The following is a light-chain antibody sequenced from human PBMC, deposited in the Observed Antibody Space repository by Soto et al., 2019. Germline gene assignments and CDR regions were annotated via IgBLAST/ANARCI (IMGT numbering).Light chain of an antibody. CDR3: QQDASFPFT. J-gene: IGKJ3*01. CDR1: QGISSW. CDR2: TAS. V-gene: IGKV1-12*01. Sequence: DIPMTQSPSSVSASVGDRVTITCRASQGISSWLAWYQQKPGKAPNLLIYTASTLQSGVPSRFSGSGSGTDFTLSINSLKPEDSATSYCQQDASFPFTFGPGTAVHI.